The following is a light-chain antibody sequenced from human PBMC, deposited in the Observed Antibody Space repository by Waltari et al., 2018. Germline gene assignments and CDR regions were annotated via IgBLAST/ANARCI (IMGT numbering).Light chain of an antibody. Sequence: QSALTQPASVSGSPGQSITISCTGTSSYVGGYNYVSWYQHLPCTAPKVMISDVNNRPSGVSHRFSGSQSGNTASLTISGLQAEDEAAYYCTSPTSSRTWVFGGGTKLTVL. CDR2: DVN. CDR3: TSPTSSRTWV. J-gene: IGLJ3*02. CDR1: SSYVGGYNY. V-gene: IGLV2-14*01.